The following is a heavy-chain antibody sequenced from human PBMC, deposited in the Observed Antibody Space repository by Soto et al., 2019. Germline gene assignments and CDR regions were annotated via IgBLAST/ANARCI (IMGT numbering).Heavy chain of an antibody. V-gene: IGHV3-74*01. CDR1: GFTFSSYW. D-gene: IGHD3-3*01. J-gene: IGHJ6*02. CDR2: INSDGSST. Sequence: GGSLRLSCAASGFTFSSYWMHWVRQAPWKGLVWVSRINSDGSSTSYADSVKGRFTISRDNAKNTLYLQMNSLRAEDTAVYYCARDRDYDFWSGSPYYYYYGMDVWGQGTTVTVSS. CDR3: ARDRDYDFWSGSPYYYYYGMDV.